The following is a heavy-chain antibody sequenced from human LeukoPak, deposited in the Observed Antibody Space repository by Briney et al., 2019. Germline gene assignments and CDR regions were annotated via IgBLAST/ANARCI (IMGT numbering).Heavy chain of an antibody. D-gene: IGHD3-22*01. V-gene: IGHV3-23*01. J-gene: IGHJ4*02. CDR1: GFTFSSYA. CDR2: ISGSGGST. Sequence: PGGSLRLSCAASGFTFSSYAMSWVRQAPGKGLEWVSAISGSGGSTYYADSVKGRFTISRDNSKSTLYLQMNSLRAEDTAVYYCAKDLAITMIVVGLFDYWGQGTLVTVSS. CDR3: AKDLAITMIVVGLFDY.